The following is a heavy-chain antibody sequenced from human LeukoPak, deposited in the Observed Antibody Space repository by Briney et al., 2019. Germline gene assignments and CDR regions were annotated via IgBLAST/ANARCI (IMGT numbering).Heavy chain of an antibody. Sequence: SETLSLTCTVSGGSISSYYWSWIRQPPGKGLEWIGYIYYSGSTNYNPSLKSRVTISVVTSKNQFSLKLSSVTAADTAVYYCARASSYSSGYYFDYWGQGTLVTVSS. V-gene: IGHV4-59*01. CDR3: ARASSYSSGYYFDY. CDR2: IYYSGST. J-gene: IGHJ4*02. CDR1: GGSISSYY. D-gene: IGHD3-22*01.